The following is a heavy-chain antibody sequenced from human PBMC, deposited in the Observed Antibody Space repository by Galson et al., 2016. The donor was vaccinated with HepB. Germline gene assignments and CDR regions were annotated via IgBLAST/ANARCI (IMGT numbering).Heavy chain of an antibody. V-gene: IGHV3-23*01. D-gene: IGHD3-3*01. CDR3: ARSFGRTSSLFVDS. CDR1: GFTLNDHA. J-gene: IGHJ4*02. CDR2: ISGSSGIT. Sequence: SLRLSCAASGFTLNDHAMSWVRQATGTGLEWVSGISGSSGITFYADSVEGRFIISRETSKNILYLHMNSLRVEDTAMYFCARSFGRTSSLFVDSWGQGTLVTVSS.